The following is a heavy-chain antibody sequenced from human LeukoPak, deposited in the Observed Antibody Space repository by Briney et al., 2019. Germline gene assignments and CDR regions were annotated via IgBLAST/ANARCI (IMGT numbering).Heavy chain of an antibody. CDR2: ISSSGSTI. V-gene: IGHV3-48*03. Sequence: GGSLRLSCAASGFSFSSYEMNWVRQAPGKGLEWVSYISSSGSTIYYADSVKGRFTISRDNAKNSLYLQMNSLRAEDTAVYYCAREGGSRLVIYFDYWGQGTLVTVSS. J-gene: IGHJ4*02. D-gene: IGHD1-26*01. CDR3: AREGGSRLVIYFDY. CDR1: GFSFSSYE.